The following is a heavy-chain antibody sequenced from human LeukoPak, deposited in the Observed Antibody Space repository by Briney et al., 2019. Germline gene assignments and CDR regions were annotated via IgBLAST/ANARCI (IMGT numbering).Heavy chain of an antibody. Sequence: GGSLRLSCAASRFTFSDFSMNWVRKAPGKGLEWVSSISGSGKYIYYADSVKGRFTISRDNAKNSLYLQMNSLRAEDTAVYYCARVAYCGGDCYHSEGRRNWYFDLWGRGTLVTVSS. CDR2: ISGSGKYI. CDR3: ARVAYCGGDCYHSEGRRNWYFDL. CDR1: RFTFSDFS. J-gene: IGHJ2*01. D-gene: IGHD2-21*02. V-gene: IGHV3-21*01.